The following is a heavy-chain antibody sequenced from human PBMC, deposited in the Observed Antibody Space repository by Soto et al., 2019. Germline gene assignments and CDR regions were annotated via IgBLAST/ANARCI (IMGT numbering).Heavy chain of an antibody. Sequence: PGGSLRLSCAASGFTFSSYAMHWVRQAPGKGLEWVAVISYDGSNKYYADSVKGRFTISRDNSKNTLYLQMNSLRAEDTAVYYFATDNYSSGYYLYYCDYWGQGTLVTVSS. CDR1: GFTFSSYA. V-gene: IGHV3-30-3*01. CDR3: ATDNYSSGYYLYYCDY. D-gene: IGHD3-22*01. J-gene: IGHJ4*01. CDR2: ISYDGSNK.